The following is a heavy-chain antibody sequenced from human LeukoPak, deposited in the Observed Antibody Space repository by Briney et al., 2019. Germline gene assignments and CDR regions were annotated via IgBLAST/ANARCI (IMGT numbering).Heavy chain of an antibody. J-gene: IGHJ4*02. CDR2: ISSSSNTI. CDR1: GYTFSDYY. D-gene: IGHD3-16*02. Sequence: GGSLRLSCAASGYTFSDYYMTRIRQAPGKGLEWVSYISSSSNTIYYADSVKGRFTISRDNAKNSLYLQMNSLRADDTAVYYCRGYLDYWGQGTLVTVSS. V-gene: IGHV3-11*01. CDR3: RGYLDY.